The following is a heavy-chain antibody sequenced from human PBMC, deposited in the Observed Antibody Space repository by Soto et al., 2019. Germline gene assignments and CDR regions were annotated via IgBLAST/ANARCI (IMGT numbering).Heavy chain of an antibody. J-gene: IGHJ5*02. Sequence: EVQLVESGGGLVQPGGSLRLSCAASGFTFSNYSMNWVRQAPGKGLEWVSYISSSTIYYADSVKGRFTISRDNAKNSLYLQMNSLRAEETAVYYCARETQWLNWFDPWGQGTLVTVSS. CDR3: ARETQWLNWFDP. CDR1: GFTFSNYS. V-gene: IGHV3-48*01. CDR2: ISSSTI. D-gene: IGHD6-19*01.